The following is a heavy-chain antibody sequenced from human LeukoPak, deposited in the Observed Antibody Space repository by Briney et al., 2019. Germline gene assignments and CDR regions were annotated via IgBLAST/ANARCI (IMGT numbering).Heavy chain of an antibody. V-gene: IGHV1-46*02. CDR3: AREVSDFSGTYDWFDP. CDR1: ISSFNDYS. CDR2: VNPTGGGT. Sequence: GASVKVSCKASISSFNDYSFHWVRQAPGQGLEYMGRVNPTGGGTRYAQKFQGRVTMTRDMSTSTVYMDLTSLRSDDTAVYYCAREVSDFSGTYDWFDPWGQGTLVTLSS. D-gene: IGHD1-26*01. J-gene: IGHJ5*02.